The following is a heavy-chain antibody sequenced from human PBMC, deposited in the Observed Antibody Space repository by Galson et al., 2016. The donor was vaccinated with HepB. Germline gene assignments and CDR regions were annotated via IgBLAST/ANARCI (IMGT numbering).Heavy chain of an antibody. CDR2: ISSSSSYI. D-gene: IGHD3-10*01. J-gene: IGHJ4*02. Sequence: SLRLPCAASGFTFSSYSMNWVRQAPGKGLEWVSSISSSSSYIHYADSVKGRFTISRDNAKNSLYLQMNSLRAEDTAVYYCARDILWFGELTRVYYFDYWGQGTLVTVSS. CDR1: GFTFSSYS. V-gene: IGHV3-21*01. CDR3: ARDILWFGELTRVYYFDY.